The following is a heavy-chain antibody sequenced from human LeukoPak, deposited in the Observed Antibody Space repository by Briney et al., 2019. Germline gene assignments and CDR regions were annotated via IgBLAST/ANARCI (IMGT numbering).Heavy chain of an antibody. CDR2: ISAYNGNT. CDR1: GYTSTSYG. CDR3: ARVGAYCSGGSCYLDY. D-gene: IGHD2-15*01. J-gene: IGHJ4*02. V-gene: IGHV1-18*01. Sequence: ASVNVSCKASGYTSTSYGISWVRQAPGQGLEWMGWISAYNGNTNNAQKLQGRVTMTTDTSTSTAYMELRSLRSDDTAVYYCARVGAYCSGGSCYLDYWGQGTLVTVSS.